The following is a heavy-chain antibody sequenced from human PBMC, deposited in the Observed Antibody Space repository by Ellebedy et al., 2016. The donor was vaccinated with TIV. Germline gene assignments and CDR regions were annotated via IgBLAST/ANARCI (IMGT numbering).Heavy chain of an antibody. CDR1: GFTFSSYS. CDR3: ARDRSPSAFDI. V-gene: IGHV3-21*01. CDR2: ISSSSSYI. J-gene: IGHJ3*02. Sequence: GGSLRLSXAASGFTFSSYSMNWVRQAPGKGLEWVSSISSSSSYIYYADSVKGRFTISRDNAKNSLYLQMNSLRAEDTAVYYCARDRSPSAFDIWGQGTMVTVSS.